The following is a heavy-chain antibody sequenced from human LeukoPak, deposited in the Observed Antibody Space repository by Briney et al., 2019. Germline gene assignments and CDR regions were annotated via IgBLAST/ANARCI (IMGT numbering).Heavy chain of an antibody. CDR1: GGSISSGGYY. CDR2: IYYSGST. D-gene: IGHD2-2*01. Sequence: MPSQTLSLTCTVSGGSISSGGYYWSWIRQHPGKGLEWIGYIYYSGSTYYNPSLKSRVTISVDTSKNQFSLKLSSVTAADTAVYYCARYWSYASQDDAFDIWGQGTMVTVSS. V-gene: IGHV4-31*03. CDR3: ARYWSYASQDDAFDI. J-gene: IGHJ3*02.